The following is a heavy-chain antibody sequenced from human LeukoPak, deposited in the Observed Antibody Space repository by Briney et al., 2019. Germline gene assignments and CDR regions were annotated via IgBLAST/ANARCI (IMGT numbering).Heavy chain of an antibody. V-gene: IGHV3-23*01. J-gene: IGHJ3*02. CDR1: GFTFSTYA. CDR3: AKEKSDAFDI. Sequence: GGSLRLSCAASGFTFSTYAMSWVRQAPWKGLEWVSAISGSGGGSTYYADSVKGRFTISRDNSKNTLYLQMNSLRAEDTAVYYCAKEKSDAFDIWGQGTMVTVSS. CDR2: ISGSGGGST.